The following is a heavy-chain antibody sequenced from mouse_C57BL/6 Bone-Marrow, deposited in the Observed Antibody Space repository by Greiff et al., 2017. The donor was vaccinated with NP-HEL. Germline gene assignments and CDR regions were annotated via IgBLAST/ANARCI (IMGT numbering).Heavy chain of an antibody. CDR2: ISYDGSN. J-gene: IGHJ2*01. CDR3: ARDHGY. Sequence: ESGPGLVKPSQSLSLTCSVTGYSITSGYYWNWIRQFPGNKLEWMGYISYDGSNNYNPSLKNRISITLDTSKNQFFQKLNSVTTEDTATYYCARDHGYWGQGTTLTVSS. V-gene: IGHV3-6*01. CDR1: GYSITSGYY.